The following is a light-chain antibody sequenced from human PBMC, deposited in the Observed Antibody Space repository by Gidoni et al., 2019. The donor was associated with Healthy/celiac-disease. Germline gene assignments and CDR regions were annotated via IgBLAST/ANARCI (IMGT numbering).Light chain of an antibody. CDR3: QQRSNWFT. J-gene: IGKJ3*01. CDR2: DAS. V-gene: IGKV3-11*01. CDR1: QSVSSY. Sequence: ELVLTQSPATLSLSPGERAILSCRASQSVSSYLAWYQQKPGQAPRLLIYDASNRATGIPARFSGSGSGTDFTLTISSLEPEDFAVYYCQQRSNWFTFGPGTKVDIK.